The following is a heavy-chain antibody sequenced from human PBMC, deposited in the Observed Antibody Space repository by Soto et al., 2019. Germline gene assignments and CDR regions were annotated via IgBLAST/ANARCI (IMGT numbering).Heavy chain of an antibody. J-gene: IGHJ6*02. Sequence: SETLSLTCTVSGGSISSYYWSWIRQPPGKGLEWIGYIYYSGSTNYNPSLKSRVTISVDTSKNQFSLKLSSVTAADTAVYYCARVEGYDILTGGGMDVWAQATRV. CDR2: IYYSGST. D-gene: IGHD3-9*01. CDR1: GGSISSYY. V-gene: IGHV4-59*01. CDR3: ARVEGYDILTGGGMDV.